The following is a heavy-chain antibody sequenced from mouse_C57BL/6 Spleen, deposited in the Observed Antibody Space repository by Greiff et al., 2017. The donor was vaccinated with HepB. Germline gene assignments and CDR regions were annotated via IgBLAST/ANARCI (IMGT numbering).Heavy chain of an antibody. J-gene: IGHJ3*01. CDR3: ARWGYYSNYGGFAY. Sequence: VQLQQPGAELVRPGTSVKLSCKASGYTFTSYWMHWVKQRPGQGLEWIGVIDPSDSYTNYNQKFKGKATLTVDTSSSTAYMQLSSLTSEDSAVYYCARWGYYSNYGGFAYWGPGTLVTVSA. V-gene: IGHV1-59*01. CDR1: GYTFTSYW. D-gene: IGHD2-5*01. CDR2: IDPSDSYT.